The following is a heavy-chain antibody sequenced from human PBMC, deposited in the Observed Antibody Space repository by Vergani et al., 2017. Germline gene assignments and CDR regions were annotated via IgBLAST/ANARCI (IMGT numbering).Heavy chain of an antibody. CDR1: GFTFSSYA. D-gene: IGHD3-9*01. V-gene: IGHV3-23*04. Sequence: EVQLVESGGGVVRPGGSLRLSCAASGFTFSSYAMSWVRQAPGKGLEWVSAISGSGGSTYYADSVKGRFTISRDNSKNTLYLQMNSLRAEDTAVYYCAKVTLYYDILTGLKGWFDPWGQGTLVTVSS. CDR3: AKVTLYYDILTGLKGWFDP. CDR2: ISGSGGST. J-gene: IGHJ5*02.